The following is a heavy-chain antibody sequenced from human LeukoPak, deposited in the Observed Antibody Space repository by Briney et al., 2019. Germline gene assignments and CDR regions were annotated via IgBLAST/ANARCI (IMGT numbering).Heavy chain of an antibody. CDR1: GGSISSSSYY. V-gene: IGHV4-39*07. J-gene: IGHJ6*03. D-gene: IGHD7-27*01. Sequence: PSETLSLTCTVSGGSISSSSYYWGWIRQPPGKGLEWIGSIYYSGSTYYDPSLKSRVTISVDTSKNQFSLKLSSVTAADTAVYYCARGKSLHPTLGYYYYMDVWGKGTTVTVSS. CDR3: ARGKSLHPTLGYYYYMDV. CDR2: IYYSGST.